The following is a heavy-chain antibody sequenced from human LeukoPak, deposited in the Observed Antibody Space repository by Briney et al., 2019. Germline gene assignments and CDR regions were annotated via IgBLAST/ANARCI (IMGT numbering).Heavy chain of an antibody. J-gene: IGHJ3*02. V-gene: IGHV3-53*04. CDR2: IYSGGST. CDR3: AREYYDSSGYLDAFDI. CDR1: GFTVSSNY. Sequence: GGSLRLSCAASGFTVSSNYMSWVRQAPGKGLEWVSVIYSGGSTYYADSVKGRFTISRHNSKNTLYLQMNSLRAEDTAVYYCAREYYDSSGYLDAFDIWGQGTMVTVSS. D-gene: IGHD3-22*01.